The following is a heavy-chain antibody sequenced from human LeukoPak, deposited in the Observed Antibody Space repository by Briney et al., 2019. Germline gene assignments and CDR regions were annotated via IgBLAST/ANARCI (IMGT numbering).Heavy chain of an antibody. CDR3: ARSGTKTNGFDH. CDR1: GGSISTYY. V-gene: IGHV4-59*01. D-gene: IGHD2-8*01. J-gene: IGHJ4*02. Sequence: PSETLSLTCTVSGGSISTYYWSWIRQPPGKGLEWVGYIYYSGSTNYSPSLQSRVTMSVDTSKNQFSLRMNSVTAADTAVYYRARSGTKTNGFDHWGQGTLVTVSS. CDR2: IYYSGST.